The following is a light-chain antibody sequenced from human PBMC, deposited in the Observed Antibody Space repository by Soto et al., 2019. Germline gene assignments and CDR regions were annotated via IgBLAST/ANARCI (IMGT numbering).Light chain of an antibody. CDR2: AAS. V-gene: IGKV1-39*01. Sequence: DIQMTQSPFSLSASVGDRVTITCRASQSISSHLNWYQQKPGKAPNHLIYAASSLQGRVPSRFSGSASWTDFTLTISSLHPEDFATYYCQQSYSTPFTFGQGTKLEI. CDR3: QQSYSTPFT. CDR1: QSISSH. J-gene: IGKJ2*01.